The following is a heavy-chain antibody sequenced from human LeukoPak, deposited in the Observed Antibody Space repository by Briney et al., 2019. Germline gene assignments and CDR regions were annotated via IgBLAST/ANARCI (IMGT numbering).Heavy chain of an antibody. CDR3: ARHEMYSSGWHLDY. CDR1: GGSISSSSCY. Sequence: KPSETLSLTCTVSGGSISSSSCYWGWIRQPPGKGLEWIGNIYYSGSTYHNPSLKSRVTISVDTSKNQFSLKLRSVTAADTAVYYCARHEMYSSGWHLDYWGQGTLVTVSS. V-gene: IGHV4-39*01. J-gene: IGHJ4*01. D-gene: IGHD6-19*01. CDR2: IYYSGST.